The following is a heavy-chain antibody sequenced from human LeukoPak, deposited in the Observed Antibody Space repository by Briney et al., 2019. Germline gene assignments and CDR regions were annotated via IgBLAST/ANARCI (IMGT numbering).Heavy chain of an antibody. V-gene: IGHV1-69*13. Sequence: SVKVSCKASGGTFSISAICWVRQAPGQGLQWMGGIIPIFGTANYAQKFQGRVTITADESTSTAYMELSSLRSEDTAVYYCARDSGATVTNGVYYYMDVWGKGTTVTISS. CDR2: IIPIFGTA. CDR3: ARDSGATVTNGVYYYMDV. J-gene: IGHJ6*03. CDR1: GGTFSISA. D-gene: IGHD4-17*01.